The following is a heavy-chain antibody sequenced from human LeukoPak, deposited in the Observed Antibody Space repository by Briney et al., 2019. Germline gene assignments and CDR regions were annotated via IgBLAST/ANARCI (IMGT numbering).Heavy chain of an antibody. Sequence: GGSLRLSCAASGFTVSSNYMSWVRQAPGKGLEWVSVIYSGGSTYYADSVKGRFTISRDNSKNTLYLQMNSLRAEDTAVYYCATGMYYYDSSGSDYWGQGTLVTVSS. V-gene: IGHV3-53*01. CDR3: ATGMYYYDSSGSDY. CDR2: IYSGGST. CDR1: GFTVSSNY. J-gene: IGHJ4*02. D-gene: IGHD3-22*01.